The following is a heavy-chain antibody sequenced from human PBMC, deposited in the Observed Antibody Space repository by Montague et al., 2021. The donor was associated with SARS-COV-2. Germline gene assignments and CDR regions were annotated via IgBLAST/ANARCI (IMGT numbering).Heavy chain of an antibody. CDR1: GDSISSRSW. CDR3: TREGYQVLWLDYYYYGMDV. J-gene: IGHJ6*02. Sequence: SETLSLTCAVSGDSISSRSWWSWIRQPPGKGLEWIGEINHSGSTNYNPSLKSRVTISVDTSKNQFSLKLSSVTAADTAVYYCTREGYQVLWLDYYYYGMDVWGQGTTVTVSS. CDR2: INHSGST. V-gene: IGHV4-4*02. D-gene: IGHD2-2*01.